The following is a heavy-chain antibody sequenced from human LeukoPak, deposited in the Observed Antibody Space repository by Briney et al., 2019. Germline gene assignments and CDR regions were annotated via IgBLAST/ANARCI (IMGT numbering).Heavy chain of an antibody. Sequence: KPSETLSLTCAVYGGSFSGYYWSWIRQPPGKGLEWIGEINHSGSTNYNPSLKSRVTISVDTSKNQFSLKLSSVTAADTAVYYCARGRVTMVRGVRTFFDYWGQGTLVTVSS. CDR1: GGSFSGYY. V-gene: IGHV4-34*01. D-gene: IGHD3-10*01. CDR3: ARGRVTMVRGVRTFFDY. CDR2: INHSGST. J-gene: IGHJ4*02.